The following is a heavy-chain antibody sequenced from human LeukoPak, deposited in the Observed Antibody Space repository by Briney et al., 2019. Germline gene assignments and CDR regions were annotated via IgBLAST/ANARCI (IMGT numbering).Heavy chain of an antibody. V-gene: IGHV3-30*04. D-gene: IGHD3-3*01. CDR3: ARDSTQFWSGYYGY. Sequence: PGRSLRLSYAASGFTFSSYAMHWVRQAPGKGLEWVAVISYDGSNKYYADSVKGRFTISRDNSKNTLYLQMNSLRAEDTAVYYCARDSTQFWSGYYGYWGQGTLVTVSS. CDR1: GFTFSSYA. J-gene: IGHJ4*02. CDR2: ISYDGSNK.